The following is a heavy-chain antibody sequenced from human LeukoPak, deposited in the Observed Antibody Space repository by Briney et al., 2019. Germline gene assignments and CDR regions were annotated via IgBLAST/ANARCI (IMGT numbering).Heavy chain of an antibody. V-gene: IGHV3-48*01. Sequence: PGGSLRLSCAASGFTFSSYSMNWVRQAPGKGLEWVSYISSSSSTIYYADSVKGRFTISRDNAKNSLYLQMNSLRAEDTAVYYCAREIVLMVYPPDYWGQGTLVTVSS. D-gene: IGHD2-8*01. CDR1: GFTFSSYS. CDR3: AREIVLMVYPPDY. J-gene: IGHJ4*02. CDR2: ISSSSSTI.